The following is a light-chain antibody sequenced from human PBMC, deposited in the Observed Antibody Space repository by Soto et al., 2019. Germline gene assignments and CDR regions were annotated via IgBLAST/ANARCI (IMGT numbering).Light chain of an antibody. Sequence: TESPATMNVYPGERVTLSCRASQYINTRLAWYQHRPGQAPRLLIYQTSIRAAGIPARFSATGSGTDFALTISRLETDDSAVYYCQQYGGSPFTFGPGTKVDI. CDR3: QQYGGSPFT. V-gene: IGKV3-20*01. J-gene: IGKJ3*01. CDR1: QYINTR. CDR2: QTS.